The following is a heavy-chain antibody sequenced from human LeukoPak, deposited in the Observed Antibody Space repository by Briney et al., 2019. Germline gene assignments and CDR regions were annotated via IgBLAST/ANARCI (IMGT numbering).Heavy chain of an antibody. CDR3: AKAFVPYDSSGYMSFDY. D-gene: IGHD3-22*01. Sequence: GGSLRLSCAASGFTFSSYWMSWVRQAPGKGLEWVANIKQDGSEKYYVDSVKGRFTISRDNSKNTLYLQMNSLRAEDTAVYYCAKAFVPYDSSGYMSFDYWGQGTLVTVSS. CDR1: GFTFSSYW. V-gene: IGHV3-7*03. J-gene: IGHJ4*02. CDR2: IKQDGSEK.